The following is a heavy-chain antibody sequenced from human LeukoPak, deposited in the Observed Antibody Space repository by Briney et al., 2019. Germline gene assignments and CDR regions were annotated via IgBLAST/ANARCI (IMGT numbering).Heavy chain of an antibody. J-gene: IGHJ3*02. CDR2: IYYGGST. D-gene: IGHD4-23*01. Sequence: SETLSLTCTVSGGSISSYYWSWIRQPPGKGLEWIGYIYYGGSTNYNPSLRSRVTISRDTSENQFSLKLSSVTAADTAVYYCAREEGGNSAFDIWGQGTMVTVSS. V-gene: IGHV4-59*01. CDR1: GGSISSYY. CDR3: AREEGGNSAFDI.